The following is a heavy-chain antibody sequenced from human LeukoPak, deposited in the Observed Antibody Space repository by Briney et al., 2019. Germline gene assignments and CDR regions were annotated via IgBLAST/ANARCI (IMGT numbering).Heavy chain of an antibody. J-gene: IGHJ4*02. CDR2: ISYDGSNK. D-gene: IGHD3-22*01. Sequence: GGSLRLSCAASGFTFSSYGMHWVRQAPGKGLEWVAVISYDGSNKYYADSVKGRFTISRDNSKNTLYLQMNSLRAEDTAVYYCARARDSYYDSSGLFDYWGQGTLVTVSS. CDR1: GFTFSSYG. CDR3: ARARDSYYDSSGLFDY. V-gene: IGHV3-30*03.